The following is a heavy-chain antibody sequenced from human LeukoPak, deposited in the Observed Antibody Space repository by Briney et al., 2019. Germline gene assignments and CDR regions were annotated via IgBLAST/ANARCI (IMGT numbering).Heavy chain of an antibody. CDR2: IYYSGST. Sequence: SETLSLTCTVPGGSISSYYWSLIRQPPGKGLEWIGYIYYSGSTNYNPSLKSRVTISVDTSKNQFSLKLSSVTAADTAVYYCARHGVGTDWFDPWGQGTLVTVSS. CDR3: ARHGVGTDWFDP. V-gene: IGHV4-59*08. CDR1: GGSISSYY. J-gene: IGHJ5*02. D-gene: IGHD3-3*01.